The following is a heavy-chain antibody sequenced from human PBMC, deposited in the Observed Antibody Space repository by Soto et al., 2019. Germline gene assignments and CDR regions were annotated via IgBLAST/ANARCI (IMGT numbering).Heavy chain of an antibody. CDR1: GYTFTSYY. J-gene: IGHJ4*02. V-gene: IGHV1-46*01. CDR2: INPSGGST. CDR3: AREFRGGELLLGWFDY. D-gene: IGHD1-26*01. Sequence: GASVKVSCKASGYTFTSYYMHWVRQAPGQGLEWMGIINPSGGSTSYAQKFQGRVTMTRDTSTSTVYMELSSLRSEDTAVYYCAREFRGGELLLGWFDYWGQGTLVTVSS.